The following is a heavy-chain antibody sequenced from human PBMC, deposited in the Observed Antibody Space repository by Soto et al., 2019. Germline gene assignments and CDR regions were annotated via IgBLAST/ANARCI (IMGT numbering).Heavy chain of an antibody. Sequence: GESLKISCKSSGYTFTDFWIGWVRQMPGKGLEWMGIIFPGDSDTRYSPSFQGQVTISADKSISTAYLQWSSLKASDTAMYYCAKIVGATRRSDSWGQGTLVTVSS. CDR1: GYTFTDFW. CDR2: IFPGDSDT. V-gene: IGHV5-51*01. CDR3: AKIVGATRRSDS. D-gene: IGHD1-26*01. J-gene: IGHJ4*02.